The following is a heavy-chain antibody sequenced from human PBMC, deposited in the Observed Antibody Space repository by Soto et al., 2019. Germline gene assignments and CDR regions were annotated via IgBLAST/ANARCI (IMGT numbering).Heavy chain of an antibody. CDR1: GYTFTSYG. J-gene: IGHJ5*02. CDR2: ISAYNGNT. Sequence: QVQLVQSGAEVKKPGASVKVSCKASGYTFTSYGISWVRQAPGQGLEWMGWISAYNGNTNYAQKLQGRVTITTDTSTSTAYMELRRLRSDDTAVYYWARVKGSGYHNGFGTWGKGTRVTVSS. V-gene: IGHV1-18*01. CDR3: ARVKGSGYHNGFGT. D-gene: IGHD3-22*01.